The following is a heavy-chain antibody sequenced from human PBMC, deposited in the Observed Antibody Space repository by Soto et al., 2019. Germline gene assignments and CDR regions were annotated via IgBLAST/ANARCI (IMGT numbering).Heavy chain of an antibody. V-gene: IGHV1-69*12. CDR2: IIPIFGTA. Sequence: QVQLVQSGAEVKKPGSSVKVSCKASGGTFSSYAISWVRQAPGQGLEWLGGIIPIFGTANYAQKFQGRVTMTADESTSTDNMELTSLRSEDTAVDYGARADRSGARSFDYWGQGTLVTVSS. CDR1: GGTFSSYA. CDR3: ARADRSGARSFDY. J-gene: IGHJ4*02. D-gene: IGHD3-10*01.